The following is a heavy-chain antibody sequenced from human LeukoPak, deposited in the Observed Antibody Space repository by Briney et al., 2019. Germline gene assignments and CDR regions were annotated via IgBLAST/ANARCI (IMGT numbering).Heavy chain of an antibody. CDR1: GFTFSSYS. Sequence: NPGGSLRLSCAASGFTFSSYSMNWVRQAPGRGLEWVSSISSSSYIYYADSVKGRFTISRDNAKNSLYLQMNSLRAEDTAVYYCARGENNYGYYYFDYWGQGTLVTVSS. CDR2: ISSSSYI. J-gene: IGHJ4*02. D-gene: IGHD5-18*01. CDR3: ARGENNYGYYYFDY. V-gene: IGHV3-21*01.